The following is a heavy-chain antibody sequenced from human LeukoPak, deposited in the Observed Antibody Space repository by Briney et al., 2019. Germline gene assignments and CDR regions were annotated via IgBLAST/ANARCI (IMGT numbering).Heavy chain of an antibody. CDR1: GFTFSSYW. CDR3: ARDSSYYAFDY. Sequence: GGSLRLSCAASGFTFSSYWMNWARQAPGKGLEWVASINHNGNVNYYVDSVKGRFTISRDNAKNSLYLQMNSLRAEDTAVYYCARDSSYYAFDYWGQGTLVTVSS. J-gene: IGHJ4*02. V-gene: IGHV3-7*01. D-gene: IGHD3-10*01. CDR2: INHNGNVN.